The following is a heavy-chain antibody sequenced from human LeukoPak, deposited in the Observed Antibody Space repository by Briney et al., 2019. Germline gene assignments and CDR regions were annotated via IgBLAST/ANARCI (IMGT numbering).Heavy chain of an antibody. Sequence: GGSLRLSCAASGFTFSSYSMNWVRQAPGKGLEWVSSISSSSSYIYYADSVKGRFTISRDNAKNSLYPQMNSLRAEDTAVYYCARDRWFGEELFDYWGQGTLVTVSS. V-gene: IGHV3-21*01. J-gene: IGHJ4*02. CDR1: GFTFSSYS. CDR2: ISSSSSYI. D-gene: IGHD3-10*01. CDR3: ARDRWFGEELFDY.